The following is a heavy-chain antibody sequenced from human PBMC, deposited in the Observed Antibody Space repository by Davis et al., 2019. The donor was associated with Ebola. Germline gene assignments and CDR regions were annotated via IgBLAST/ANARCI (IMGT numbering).Heavy chain of an antibody. CDR1: GYTLTGYY. CDR3: WFGGWALSAFDI. J-gene: IGHJ3*02. CDR2: INPNSGGT. V-gene: IGHV1-2*06. Sequence: ASVPVSCKASGYTLTGYYMHWVRQAPGQGLEWMGRINPNSGGTNYAQKFQGRVTMTRDTSISTAYMELSRLRSDDTAVYYCWFGGWALSAFDIWGQGTMVTVSS. D-gene: IGHD3-10*01.